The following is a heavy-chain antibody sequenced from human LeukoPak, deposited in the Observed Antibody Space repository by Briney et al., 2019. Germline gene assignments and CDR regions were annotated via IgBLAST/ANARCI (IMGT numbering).Heavy chain of an antibody. V-gene: IGHV3-15*05. D-gene: IGHD5-18*01. CDR2: IKSKTDGGTT. J-gene: IGHJ4*02. Sequence: GGSLRLSCAASGFTFSNAWMSWVRQAPGKGLEWVGRIKSKTDGGTTDYAAPVKGRFTISRDDSKNTLYLQMNGLRAEDTALYYCAGDGKRGYSYGYTDYWGQGTLVTVSS. CDR1: GFTFSNAW. CDR3: AGDGKRGYSYGYTDY.